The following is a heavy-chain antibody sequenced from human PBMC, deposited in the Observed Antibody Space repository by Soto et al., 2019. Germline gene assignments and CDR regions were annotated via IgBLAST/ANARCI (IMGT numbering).Heavy chain of an antibody. D-gene: IGHD3-22*01. CDR3: ARESSGYRGCYYCGMDF. V-gene: IGHV1-18*01. J-gene: IGHJ6*02. Sequence: GASVKVSCKASGYTFTSYGMSWVRQAPGQGLEWMGWISAKNGTTNYAQKLQGWVTMTRDTSISTAYMELSRLTSDDTAVYYCARESSGYRGCYYCGMDFWGPGTTVTVSS. CDR2: ISAKNGTT. CDR1: GYTFTSYG.